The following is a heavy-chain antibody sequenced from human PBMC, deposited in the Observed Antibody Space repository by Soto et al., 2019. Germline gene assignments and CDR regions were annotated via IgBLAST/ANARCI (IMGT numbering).Heavy chain of an antibody. CDR3: ARLGYCSGGSCYSPNWFDP. Sequence: SETLSLTCTVSGGSISSYYWSWIRQPPGKGLEWIGYIYYSGSTNYNPSLKSRVTISVDTSKNQFSLKLSSVTAADTAVYYCARLGYCSGGSCYSPNWFDPWGQGTLVTVSS. CDR2: IYYSGST. D-gene: IGHD2-15*01. V-gene: IGHV4-59*08. J-gene: IGHJ5*02. CDR1: GGSISSYY.